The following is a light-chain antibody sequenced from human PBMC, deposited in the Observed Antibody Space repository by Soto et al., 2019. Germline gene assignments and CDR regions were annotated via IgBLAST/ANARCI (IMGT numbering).Light chain of an antibody. CDR2: AAS. CDR1: QSVSSY. V-gene: IGKV3-15*01. J-gene: IGKJ3*01. CDR3: HQYGTAPLT. Sequence: EIMMTQSPATLSVSQGERATLSCRASQSVSSYLAWYQQIPGQAPRLLIYAASTRATGIPARFSGSGSGTDFTLTISSLQPEDFSVYYCHQYGTAPLTFGPGTKVDIK.